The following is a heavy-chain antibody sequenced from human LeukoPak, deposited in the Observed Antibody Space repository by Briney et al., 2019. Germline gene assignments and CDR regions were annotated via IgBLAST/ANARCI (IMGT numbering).Heavy chain of an antibody. V-gene: IGHV1-18*04. J-gene: IGHJ4*02. CDR2: ISAYNGNT. CDR1: GYTFTSYY. D-gene: IGHD3-22*01. CDR3: ARTPDSTYYYDSSGYLPLGY. Sequence: GASVKVSCKASGYTFTSYYMHWVRQAPGQGLEWMGWISAYNGNTNYAQKLQGRVTMTTDTSTSTAYMELRSLRSDDTAVYYCARTPDSTYYYDSSGYLPLGYWGQGTLVTVSS.